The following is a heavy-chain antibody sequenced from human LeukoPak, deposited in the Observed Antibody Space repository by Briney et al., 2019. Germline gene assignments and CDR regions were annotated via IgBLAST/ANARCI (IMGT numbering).Heavy chain of an antibody. CDR2: ISWNSGSI. Sequence: GGSLRLSCAASGFTFDDYAMHWVRQAPGKGLEWVSGISWNSGSIGYADSVEGRFTISRDNAKNSLYLQMNSLRAEDTALYYCAKDPTYYDFWSGYYRFYYFDYWGQGTLVTVSS. CDR1: GFTFDDYA. V-gene: IGHV3-9*01. D-gene: IGHD3-3*01. J-gene: IGHJ4*02. CDR3: AKDPTYYDFWSGYYRFYYFDY.